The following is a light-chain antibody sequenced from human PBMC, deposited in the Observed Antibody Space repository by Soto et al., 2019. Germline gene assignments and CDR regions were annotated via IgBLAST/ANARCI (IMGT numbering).Light chain of an antibody. CDR2: RAS. J-gene: IGKJ4*01. CDR3: QQYGSSPLT. CDR1: QSVSSNY. V-gene: IGKV3-20*01. Sequence: ATPSCPSSQSVSSNYLAWYQQKPGQTPKVLIYRASTRATGIPDRFSGSGSGTDFTLTISRLEAEDFAVYYCQQYGSSPLTFGGGTKVDIK.